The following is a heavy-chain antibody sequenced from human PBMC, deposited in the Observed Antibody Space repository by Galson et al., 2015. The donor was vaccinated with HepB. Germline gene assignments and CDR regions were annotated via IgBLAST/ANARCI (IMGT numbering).Heavy chain of an antibody. V-gene: IGHV1-46*01. CDR3: ARAMAHGLHFDY. J-gene: IGHJ4*02. Sequence: SVKVSCKASGYTFTDDHMHWVRQAPGQGLEWMGIINPSGGSTSYTQKFQGRVTMTRDTSTSTVYMELSSLRSEDTAVYYCARAMAHGLHFDYWGQGTLVTVSS. D-gene: IGHD5-24*01. CDR2: INPSGGST. CDR1: GYTFTDDH.